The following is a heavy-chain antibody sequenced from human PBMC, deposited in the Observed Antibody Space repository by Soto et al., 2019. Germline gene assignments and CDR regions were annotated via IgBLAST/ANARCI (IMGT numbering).Heavy chain of an antibody. J-gene: IGHJ6*02. CDR1: RGSISSADFY. CDR3: ARVRVDKYGSGSYIDYAMDV. V-gene: IGHV4-30-4*01. D-gene: IGHD3-10*01. Sequence: NPSETLSLTCTVSRGSISSADFYWSWIRQPPGKGLEWIGYIHNSGTTYYNPSLRSRVTISVDTSKNQFSLKVRSVTAADTAVYHCARVRVDKYGSGSYIDYAMDVWGQGTTVTVSS. CDR2: IHNSGTT.